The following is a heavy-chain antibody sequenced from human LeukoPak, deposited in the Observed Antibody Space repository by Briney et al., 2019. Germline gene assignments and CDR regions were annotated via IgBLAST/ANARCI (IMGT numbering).Heavy chain of an antibody. D-gene: IGHD6-13*01. J-gene: IGHJ4*02. V-gene: IGHV4-59*01. Sequence: SETLSLTCTVSGGSISSYYWSWIRQPPGKGLEWIGYIYYSGSTNYNPSLESRVTISVDTSKNQFSLKVRSVTAADTAVYYCARGEGIAAAGYLFDYWGQGTLVTVSS. CDR1: GGSISSYY. CDR3: ARGEGIAAAGYLFDY. CDR2: IYYSGST.